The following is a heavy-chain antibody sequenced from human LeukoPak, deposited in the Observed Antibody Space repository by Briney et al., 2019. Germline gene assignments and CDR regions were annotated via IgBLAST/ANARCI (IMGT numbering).Heavy chain of an antibody. CDR3: ARSGYSSSWYGVYYFDY. V-gene: IGHV1-69*13. J-gene: IGHJ4*02. CDR1: GGTFISYA. D-gene: IGHD6-13*01. Sequence: ASVKVSCKASGGTFISYAISWVRQAPGQGLEWMGGIIPIFGTANYAQKFQGRVTITADESTSTAYMELSSLRSEDTAVYYCARSGYSSSWYGVYYFDYWGQGTMGSVSS. CDR2: IIPIFGTA.